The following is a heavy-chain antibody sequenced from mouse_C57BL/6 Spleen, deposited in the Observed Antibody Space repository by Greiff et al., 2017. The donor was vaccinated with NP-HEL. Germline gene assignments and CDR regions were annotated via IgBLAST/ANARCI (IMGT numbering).Heavy chain of an antibody. CDR1: GYAFSSYW. Sequence: VKVVESGAELVKPGASVKISCKASGYAFSSYWMNWVKQRPGKGLEWIGQIYPGDGDTNYNGKFKGKATLTADKSSSTAYMQLSSLTSEDSAVYFCARDDGYYFDYWGQGTTLTVSS. J-gene: IGHJ2*01. D-gene: IGHD2-3*01. CDR2: IYPGDGDT. CDR3: ARDDGYYFDY. V-gene: IGHV1-80*01.